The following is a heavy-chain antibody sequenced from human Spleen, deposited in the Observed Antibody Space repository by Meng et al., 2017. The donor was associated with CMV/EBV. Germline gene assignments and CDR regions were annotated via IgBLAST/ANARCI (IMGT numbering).Heavy chain of an antibody. Sequence: CAVSGASIRGSTWWTWVRQPPGKGLEWIGGINHIGTTNYSPSLKSRVTISIDKSNNLFSLRLTSLTAADTAVYYCAVAGSGFKFDYWGQGTLVTVSS. D-gene: IGHD3-10*01. V-gene: IGHV4-4*02. CDR1: GASIRGSTW. CDR3: AVAGSGFKFDY. CDR2: INHIGTT. J-gene: IGHJ4*02.